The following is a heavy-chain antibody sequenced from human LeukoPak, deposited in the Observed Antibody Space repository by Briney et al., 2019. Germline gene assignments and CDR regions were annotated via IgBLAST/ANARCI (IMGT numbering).Heavy chain of an antibody. D-gene: IGHD1-14*01. CDR3: ARVNPYYYYMDV. Sequence: ASVKVSCKASGYTFTSYDINWVRQATGQGLEWMGWMNPNSGNTGYAQKFQGRVTMTRNTSISTAYMELSSLRSEDTAVYCCARVNPYYYYMDVWGKGTTVTVSS. CDR1: GYTFTSYD. V-gene: IGHV1-8*01. CDR2: MNPNSGNT. J-gene: IGHJ6*03.